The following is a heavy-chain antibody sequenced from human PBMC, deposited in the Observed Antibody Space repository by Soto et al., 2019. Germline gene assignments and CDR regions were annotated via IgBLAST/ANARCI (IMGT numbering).Heavy chain of an antibody. CDR1: GGTFSSYA. V-gene: IGHV1-69*13. D-gene: IGHD1-26*01. CDR2: IIPIFGTA. J-gene: IGHJ5*02. Sequence: ASVKVSCKASGGTFSSYAISWVRQAPGQGLEWMGGIIPIFGTANYAQKFLGRVTITADESTSTAYMELSSLRSEDTAVYYCARESMGGREGNWFDPWGQGTLVTVS. CDR3: ARESMGGREGNWFDP.